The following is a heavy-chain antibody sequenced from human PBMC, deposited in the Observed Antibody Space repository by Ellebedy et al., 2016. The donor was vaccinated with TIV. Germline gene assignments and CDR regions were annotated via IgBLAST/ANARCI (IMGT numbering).Heavy chain of an antibody. CDR3: ARDNRREHSSGCTY. V-gene: IGHV3-30*01. D-gene: IGHD6-19*01. J-gene: IGHJ4*02. CDR1: GFTFRSYT. CDR2: ISYDGSKT. Sequence: GESLKISCVASGFTFRSYTMHWVRQAPGKGLEWVAFISYDGSKTYYADSLKGRFTISRDNSKNTLYLQMNSLRADDTAVYYCARDNRREHSSGCTYWGQGTLITVSS.